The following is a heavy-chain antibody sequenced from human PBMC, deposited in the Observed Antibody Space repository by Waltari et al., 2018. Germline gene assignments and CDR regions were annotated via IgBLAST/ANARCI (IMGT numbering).Heavy chain of an antibody. V-gene: IGHV3-23*01. J-gene: IGHJ6*02. Sequence: EFQLLEAGGGLAQPGGSLRPPCAPSGFPLTSYTVNWVRQAPGKGLEWVSLMSGSGLIEYGDSVKGRFTISRDNAKNTLYLEMNRLRVEDTAVYFCAKDEGNRIAPTFGMDAWGHGTTVLVS. CDR1: GFPLTSYT. CDR3: AKDEGNRIAPTFGMDA. D-gene: IGHD3-16*01. CDR2: MSGSGLI.